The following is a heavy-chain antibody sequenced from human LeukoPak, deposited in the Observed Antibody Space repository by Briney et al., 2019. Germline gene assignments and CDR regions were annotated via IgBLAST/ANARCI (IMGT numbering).Heavy chain of an antibody. CDR1: GFTFSSYG. CDR2: ISYDGNNK. CDR3: ARTPVYSSRWGNAEDFQH. J-gene: IGHJ1*01. Sequence: GRSLRLSCAASGFTFSSYGMHWVRQAPGKGLEWVAAISYDGNNKYYADSVKGRFTISRDNSKNTLSLQMNSLRAEDTALYYCARTPVYSSRWGNAEDFQHWGQGTLVTVSS. D-gene: IGHD6-13*01. V-gene: IGHV3-33*01.